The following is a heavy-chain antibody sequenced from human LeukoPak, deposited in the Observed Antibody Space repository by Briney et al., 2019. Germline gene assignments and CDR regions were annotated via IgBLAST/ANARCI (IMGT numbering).Heavy chain of an antibody. CDR2: IYYSGST. V-gene: IGHV4-59*01. J-gene: IGHJ5*02. D-gene: IGHD3-22*01. CDR3: ARDDLEGLLLQPEYP. CDR1: GGSISSYY. Sequence: KPSETLSLTCTVSGGSISSYYWSWIRQPPGKGLEGLGYIYYSGSTNYNPSLKSRVTISVDTSKNQFSLKVSSVTAADTAVYYCARDDLEGLLLQPEYPWGQGTLVTVSS.